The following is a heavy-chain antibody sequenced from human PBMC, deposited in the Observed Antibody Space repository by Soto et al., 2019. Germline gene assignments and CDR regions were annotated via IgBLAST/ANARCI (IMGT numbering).Heavy chain of an antibody. CDR1: GYSFTSYW. CDR3: ARTPVYYDFWSGQNYYFDY. J-gene: IGHJ4*02. Sequence: GESLKISCKGSGYSFTSYWIGWVRQMPGKGLEWMGIIYPGDSDTRYSPSFQGQVTISADKSISTAYLQWSSLKASDTAMYYCARTPVYYDFWSGQNYYFDYWGQGTLVTVSS. V-gene: IGHV5-51*01. D-gene: IGHD3-3*01. CDR2: IYPGDSDT.